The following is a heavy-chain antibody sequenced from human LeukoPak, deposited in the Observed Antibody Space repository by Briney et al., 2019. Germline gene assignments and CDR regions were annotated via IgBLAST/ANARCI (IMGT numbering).Heavy chain of an antibody. D-gene: IGHD4-17*01. CDR1: GYSFTNYW. Sequence: GESLKISCKGSGYSFTNYWIGWVRQMPGKGLEWVAIIHPINSETRYSPSFQGQVTISADKSISTAYLQWSSLKASDTAMYYCARPSGDNRFDHWGQGTLVTVSS. CDR2: IHPINSET. V-gene: IGHV5-51*01. CDR3: ARPSGDNRFDH. J-gene: IGHJ4*02.